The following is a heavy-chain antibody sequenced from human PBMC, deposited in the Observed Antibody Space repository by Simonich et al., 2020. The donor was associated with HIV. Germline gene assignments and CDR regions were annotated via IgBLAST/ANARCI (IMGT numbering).Heavy chain of an antibody. CDR1: NGSFSGDF. V-gene: IGHV4-34*01. D-gene: IGHD3-9*01. Sequence: QVQLQQWGAGLLKPSETLSLTCAVYNGSFSGDFWSWIRKPPGKGLGWIGEINHFGSTNYNPSLKSRVTISVDTSKNQFSLRLSSVTAADTAVYYCARRRILTTYYFDYWGQGTLVTVSS. CDR3: ARRRILTTYYFDY. J-gene: IGHJ4*02. CDR2: INHFGST.